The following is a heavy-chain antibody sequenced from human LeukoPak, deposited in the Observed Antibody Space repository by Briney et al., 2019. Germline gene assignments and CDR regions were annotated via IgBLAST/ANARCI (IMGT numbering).Heavy chain of an antibody. Sequence: SETLSLTCTVSGGSISSYYWSWIRQPPGKGLEWIGYIYYSGSTNYNPSLKSRVTISVDTSKNQFSLKLSSVTAADTAVYYCARHTVTTSFDYWGQGTLVTVSS. CDR3: ARHTVTTSFDY. CDR2: IYYSGST. V-gene: IGHV4-59*01. D-gene: IGHD4-17*01. J-gene: IGHJ4*02. CDR1: GGSISSYY.